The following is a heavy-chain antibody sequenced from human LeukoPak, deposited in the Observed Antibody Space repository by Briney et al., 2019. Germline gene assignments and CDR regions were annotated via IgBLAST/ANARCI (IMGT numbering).Heavy chain of an antibody. CDR2: ISSSSSYI. J-gene: IGHJ4*02. CDR1: GFTFSSYS. V-gene: IGHV3-21*01. CDR3: ARAEDIVVVVAATPGDY. Sequence: KPWGVLRLSCAASGFTFSSYSMNWVRQAPGKGLEGFSSISSSSSYIYYADSVKGRFTISRDNAKNSLYLQMNSLRAEDTAVYYCARAEDIVVVVAATPGDYWGQGTLVTVSS. D-gene: IGHD2-15*01.